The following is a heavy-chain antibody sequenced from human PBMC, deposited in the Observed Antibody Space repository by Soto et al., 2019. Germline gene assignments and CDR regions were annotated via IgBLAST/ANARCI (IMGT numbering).Heavy chain of an antibody. CDR2: ILPGDSDT. J-gene: IGHJ6*02. CDR3: ARQDTFMVNGMDV. Sequence: PGESLKISCQGSGYSFTSYWIGWVRQMPGKGLEWMGIILPGDSDTRYSPSFQGQVTISADKSISTAYLQWSSLRASDTAMYYCARQDTFMVNGMDVWGQGTTVTVSS. V-gene: IGHV5-51*01. D-gene: IGHD5-18*01. CDR1: GYSFTSYW.